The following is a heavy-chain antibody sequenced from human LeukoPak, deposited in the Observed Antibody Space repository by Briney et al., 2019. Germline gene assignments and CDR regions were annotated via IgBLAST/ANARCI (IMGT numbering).Heavy chain of an antibody. J-gene: IGHJ6*03. CDR2: INPNSGGT. D-gene: IGHD6-19*01. CDR3: ARGPYSSRRVYYYYMDV. Sequence: ASVKVSCKASGYTFTCYYMHWVRQAPGQGLEWMGRINPNSGGTNYAQKFQGRVTMTRDTSISTAYMELSRLRSDDTAVYYCARGPYSSRRVYYYYMDVWGKGTTVTVSS. V-gene: IGHV1-2*06. CDR1: GYTFTCYY.